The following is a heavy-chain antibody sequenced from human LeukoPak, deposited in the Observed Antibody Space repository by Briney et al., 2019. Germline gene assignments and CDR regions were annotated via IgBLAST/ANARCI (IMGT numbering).Heavy chain of an antibody. V-gene: IGHV4-31*03. CDR3: AREYCGGDCYAGWFDP. D-gene: IGHD2-21*02. Sequence: SETLSLTCTVSGGSISSGGYYWSWIRQHPGKGLEWIGYIYYSGSTYYNPSLKSRVTISVDTSKNQFSLKLSSVTAADTAVYYCAREYCGGDCYAGWFDPWGQGTLVTVSS. J-gene: IGHJ5*02. CDR1: GGSISSGGYY. CDR2: IYYSGST.